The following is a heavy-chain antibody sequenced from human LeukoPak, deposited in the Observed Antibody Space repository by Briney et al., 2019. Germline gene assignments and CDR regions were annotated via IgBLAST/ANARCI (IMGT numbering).Heavy chain of an antibody. CDR3: VGEGKWEMTTTTGSFDY. CDR2: IKEDGSEK. CDR1: GFTFSNYW. J-gene: IGHJ4*02. Sequence: SGGSLRLSCAASGFTFSNYWMNWVRQAPEKGLEWVANIKEDGSEKYYVDSVKGRFTISRDNAENSLYLQMNSLRAEDTAVYYCVGEGKWEMTTTTGSFDYWGQGTLVTVSS. D-gene: IGHD5-24*01. V-gene: IGHV3-7*01.